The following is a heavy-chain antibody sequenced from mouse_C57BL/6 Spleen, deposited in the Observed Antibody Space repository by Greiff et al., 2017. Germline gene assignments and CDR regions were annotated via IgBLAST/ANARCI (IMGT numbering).Heavy chain of an antibody. D-gene: IGHD1-1*01. CDR2: INPGSGGT. CDR1: GYAFTNYL. J-gene: IGHJ2*01. V-gene: IGHV1-54*01. Sequence: VKLMESGAELVRPGTSVKVSCKASGYAFTNYLIEWVKQRPGQGLEWIGVINPGSGGTNYNEKFKGKATLTADTSSSTAYRQLSSLTSEDSAVYFCARDGSSDYWGQGTTLTVSS. CDR3: ARDGSSDY.